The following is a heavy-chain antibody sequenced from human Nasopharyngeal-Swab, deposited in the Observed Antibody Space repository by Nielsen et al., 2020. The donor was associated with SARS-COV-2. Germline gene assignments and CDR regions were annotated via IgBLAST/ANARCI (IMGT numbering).Heavy chain of an antibody. J-gene: IGHJ6*02. D-gene: IGHD3-10*01. Sequence: APVKVSCKASGYTFTSYYMHWVRQAPGQGLEWMGIINPSGGSTSYAQKFQGRVTMTRDTSTSTVYMELSSLRSEDTAVYYCAREGEPGGFFYYGMDVWGQGTTVTVSS. CDR1: GYTFTSYY. CDR3: AREGEPGGFFYYGMDV. CDR2: INPSGGST. V-gene: IGHV1-46*01.